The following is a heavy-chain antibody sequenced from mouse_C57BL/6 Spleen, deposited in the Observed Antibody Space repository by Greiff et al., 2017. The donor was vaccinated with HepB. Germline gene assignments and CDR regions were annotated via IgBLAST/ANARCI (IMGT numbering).Heavy chain of an antibody. Sequence: QVQLQQPGAELVKPGASVKLSCKASGYTFTSYWMHWVKQRPGQGLEWIGMIHPNSGSTNYNEKFKSKATLTVAKSSSTAYMQLSSLTSEDSAVYYCARSLYGYGPLRDYWGQGTTLTVSS. J-gene: IGHJ2*01. CDR1: GYTFTSYW. CDR2: IHPNSGST. D-gene: IGHD1-1*01. V-gene: IGHV1-64*01. CDR3: ARSLYGYGPLRDY.